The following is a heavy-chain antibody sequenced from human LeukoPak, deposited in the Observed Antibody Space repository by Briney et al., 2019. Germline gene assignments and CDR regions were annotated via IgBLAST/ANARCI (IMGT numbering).Heavy chain of an antibody. D-gene: IGHD6-19*01. CDR1: GFTFSSYG. CDR2: ISYDGSNK. Sequence: GGSLRLSCAASGFTFSSYGMHWVRQAPGKGLEWVAVISYDGSNKYYADSVKGRFTISRDNSKNTLYLQMNSLRAEDTAVYYCAKDGEEQWLDTGPFDYWGQGTLVTVSS. V-gene: IGHV3-30*18. CDR3: AKDGEEQWLDTGPFDY. J-gene: IGHJ4*02.